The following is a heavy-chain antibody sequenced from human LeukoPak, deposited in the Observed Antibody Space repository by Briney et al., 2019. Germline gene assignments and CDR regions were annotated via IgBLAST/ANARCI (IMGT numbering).Heavy chain of an antibody. J-gene: IGHJ4*02. D-gene: IGHD2-8*01. V-gene: IGHV3-7*03. CDR1: GFTFSSYA. Sequence: GGSLRLSCAASGFTFSSYAMHWVRQAPGKGLEWVANIKEDGSEKKYVDSVKGRFTISRDNARNSLYLQMNSLRAEDTAVYYCARDNGRVDYWGQGTLVTVSS. CDR3: ARDNGRVDY. CDR2: IKEDGSEK.